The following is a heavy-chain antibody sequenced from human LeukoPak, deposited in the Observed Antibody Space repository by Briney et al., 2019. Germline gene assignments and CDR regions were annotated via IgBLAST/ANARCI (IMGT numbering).Heavy chain of an antibody. J-gene: IGHJ3*02. CDR1: GGSVSSGSYY. Sequence: SEALSLTCTVSGGSVSSGSYYWSWIRQPPGKGLEWIGYIYYSGSTNSNPSLKSRVTISVDTSKNQFSLKLSSVTAADTAVYYWAREYYYDSSGYPPDAFDIWGQGTMVTVSS. CDR3: AREYYYDSSGYPPDAFDI. CDR2: IYYSGST. D-gene: IGHD3-22*01. V-gene: IGHV4-61*01.